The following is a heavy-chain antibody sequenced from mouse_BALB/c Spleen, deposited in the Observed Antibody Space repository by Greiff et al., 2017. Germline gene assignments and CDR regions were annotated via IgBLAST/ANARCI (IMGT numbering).Heavy chain of an antibody. CDR1: GYSFTRSW. Sequence: QVQLLQPGSVLVRPGSSVKLSCKASGYSFTRSWMHWAKHRPGQGLEWIGELHPNSGTTNYNEKFKVKATLTVDTSSSTAYVDLSSLTSEDSAVYYCARGTTATFFDYWGQGNTLTVSS. V-gene: IGHV1S130*01. CDR2: LHPNSGTT. CDR3: ARGTTATFFDY. D-gene: IGHD1-2*01. J-gene: IGHJ2*01.